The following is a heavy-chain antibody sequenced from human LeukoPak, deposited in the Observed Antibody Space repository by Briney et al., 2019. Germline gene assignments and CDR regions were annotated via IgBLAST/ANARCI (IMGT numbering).Heavy chain of an antibody. Sequence: PSETLSLTCTVSGGSISSSYWRWIRQPPGKGLEWIGYIYYSGSTDYNPSLKSRVTISVDTSKNQFSLKLSSVTAADTAVYYCARQKEEGDGYNSDAFDICGQGTMVTVSS. CDR3: ARQKEEGDGYNSDAFDI. J-gene: IGHJ3*02. V-gene: IGHV4-59*08. CDR2: IYYSGST. D-gene: IGHD5-24*01. CDR1: GGSISSSY.